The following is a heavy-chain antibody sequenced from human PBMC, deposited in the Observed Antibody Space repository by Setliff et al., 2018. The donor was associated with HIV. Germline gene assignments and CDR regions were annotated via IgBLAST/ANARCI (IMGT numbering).Heavy chain of an antibody. D-gene: IGHD4-17*01. V-gene: IGHV3-23*01. Sequence: PGGSLRLSCAASGFTFSSYAMGWVRQAPGKGLEWVSTIGAVGGPTHYAESVKGRFTISKDSSKSTVDLQMTGLTAEDTAVYYCVKDGDCRNGDYDAFDIWAKGQWSPSPQ. CDR2: IGAVGGPT. CDR1: GFTFSSYA. CDR3: VKDGDCRNGDYDAFDI. J-gene: IGHJ3*02.